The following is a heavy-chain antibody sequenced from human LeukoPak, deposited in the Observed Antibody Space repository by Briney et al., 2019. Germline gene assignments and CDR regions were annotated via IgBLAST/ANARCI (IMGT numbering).Heavy chain of an antibody. CDR1: GFTFSSYA. CDR2: ISGSGGST. Sequence: GGSLRLSCAASGFTFSSYAMSWVRQAPGKGLEWVSAISGSGGSTYYADSVKGRFTISRDNSKNTLHLQMNSLRAEDTAVYYCARDGVADGVYFDYWGQGALVTVSS. CDR3: ARDGVADGVYFDY. J-gene: IGHJ4*02. D-gene: IGHD6-13*01. V-gene: IGHV3-23*01.